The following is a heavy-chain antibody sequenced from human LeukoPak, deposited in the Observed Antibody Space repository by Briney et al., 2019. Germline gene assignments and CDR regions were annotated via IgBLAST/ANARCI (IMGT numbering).Heavy chain of an antibody. CDR1: GYTFTSYG. D-gene: IGHD3-10*01. V-gene: IGHV1-18*01. CDR2: ISAYNGNT. J-gene: IGHJ4*02. CDR3: ATVLRTSMVRGVIIWLPAGYYFDY. Sequence: ASVKVSCKASGYTFTSYGISWVRQAPGQGLEWMGWISAYNGNTNYAQKLQGRVTMTEDTSTDTAYMELSSLRSEDTAVYYCATVLRTSMVRGVIIWLPAGYYFDYWGQGTLVTVSS.